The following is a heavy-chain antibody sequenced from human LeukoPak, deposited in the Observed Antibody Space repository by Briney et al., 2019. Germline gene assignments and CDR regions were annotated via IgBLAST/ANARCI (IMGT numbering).Heavy chain of an antibody. CDR1: GFTFSTSW. J-gene: IGHJ4*02. V-gene: IGHV3-7*05. Sequence: GGSLRLSCAASGFTFSTSWMSWVRQAPGKGLEWVANINQDGSDKYYVDSVKGRFTISRDNAKNSLYLQINSLRAEDTALYYCVKVMWAVAGPYWGQGALVTVSS. CDR2: INQDGSDK. CDR3: VKVMWAVAGPY. D-gene: IGHD6-19*01.